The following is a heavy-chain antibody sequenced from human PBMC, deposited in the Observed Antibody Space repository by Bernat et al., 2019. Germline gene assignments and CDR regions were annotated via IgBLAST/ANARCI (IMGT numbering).Heavy chain of an antibody. CDR2: IYYSGST. V-gene: IGHV4-39*01. CDR1: GGSISSSSYY. CDR3: ARHGNRDNYYYYYYMDV. Sequence: QLQLRESGPGLVKPSETLSLTCTVSGGSISSSSYYWGWIRQPPGKGLEWIGSIYYSGSTYYNPSLKSRVTISVDTSKNQFSLKLSSVTAADTAVYYCARHGNRDNYYYYYYMDVWGKGTTVTVSS. J-gene: IGHJ6*03. D-gene: IGHD1-1*01.